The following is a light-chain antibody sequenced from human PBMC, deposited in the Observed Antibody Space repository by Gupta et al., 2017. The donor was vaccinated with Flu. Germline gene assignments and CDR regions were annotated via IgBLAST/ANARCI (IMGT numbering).Light chain of an antibody. Sequence: QSVLAQPPSASGTPGQRVTISCSGSSSNIGSNTVNWYQQVPGMAPKLLIYGINQRPSGVPDRFSGSKSGTSASLAINGLQSEDEADYYCAAWDDSLNGHYVFGTGTKVTVL. CDR1: SSNIGSNT. J-gene: IGLJ1*01. V-gene: IGLV1-44*01. CDR2: GIN. CDR3: AAWDDSLNGHYV.